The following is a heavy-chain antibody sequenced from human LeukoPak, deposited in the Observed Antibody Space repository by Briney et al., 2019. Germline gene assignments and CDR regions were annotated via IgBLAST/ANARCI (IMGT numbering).Heavy chain of an antibody. Sequence: PSETLSLTCTVSGGSISSYYWSWIRQPPGKGLEWIGYIYYSGSTNYNPSLKSRVTISVDTSKNQFSLKLSSVTAADTAVYYCARELIYTDYYFDYWGQGTLVTVSS. CDR1: GGSISSYY. D-gene: IGHD2-2*02. CDR3: ARELIYTDYYFDY. CDR2: IYYSGST. V-gene: IGHV4-59*12. J-gene: IGHJ4*02.